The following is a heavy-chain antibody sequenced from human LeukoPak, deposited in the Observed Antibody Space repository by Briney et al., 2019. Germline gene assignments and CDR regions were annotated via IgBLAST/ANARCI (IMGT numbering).Heavy chain of an antibody. J-gene: IGHJ4*02. V-gene: IGHV3-74*01. D-gene: IGHD3-22*01. CDR2: INSDGSST. Sequence: QSGGSLRLSCAASGFTFSSSWMHWVRQAPGKGLVWVSRINSDGSSTNYADSVKGRFTISRDNAKNTLYLQVNSLRAEDTAVYSCARGTNYYDSTGMSDWGQGTLVTVSS. CDR1: GFTFSSSW. CDR3: ARGTNYYDSTGMSD.